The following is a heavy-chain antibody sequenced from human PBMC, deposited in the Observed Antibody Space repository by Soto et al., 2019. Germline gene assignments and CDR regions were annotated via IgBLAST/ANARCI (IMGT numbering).Heavy chain of an antibody. CDR1: GGSLIGYY. J-gene: IGHJ6*02. Sequence: LSLTCAVYGGSLIGYYWSWIRQPPGKGLEWIGEIKHSGSTNYNPSLKSRVTISVDTSKNQFSLKLSSVTAADTAVYYCARGKNYYDMPYGMDVWGQGTTVTVSS. V-gene: IGHV4-34*01. CDR3: ARGKNYYDMPYGMDV. D-gene: IGHD3-3*01. CDR2: IKHSGST.